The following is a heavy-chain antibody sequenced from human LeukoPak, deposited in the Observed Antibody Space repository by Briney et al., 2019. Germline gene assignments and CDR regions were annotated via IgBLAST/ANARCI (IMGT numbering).Heavy chain of an antibody. D-gene: IGHD2-15*01. J-gene: IGHJ4*02. V-gene: IGHV1-8*01. CDR1: GYTFTSYD. CDR3: ASSVYCSGGSCYSSFDY. Sequence: ASVKVSCKASGYTFTSYDINWVRQATGQGLEWMGWMNPNSGNTAYAQKFQGRVTMTRNTSISTAYMELSSLRSEDTAVYYCASSVYCSGGSCYSSFDYWGQGTLATVSS. CDR2: MNPNSGNT.